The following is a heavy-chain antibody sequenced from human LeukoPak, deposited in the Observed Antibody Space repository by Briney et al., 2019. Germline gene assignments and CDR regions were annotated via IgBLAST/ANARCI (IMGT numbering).Heavy chain of an antibody. CDR3: ATGMTTVTTFYFDY. D-gene: IGHD4-17*01. J-gene: IGHJ4*02. CDR1: GFTFSSYW. Sequence: PGGSLRLSCAASGFTFSSYWMHWVRQAPGKGLVWVSRINSDGSSTSYADSVKGRFTISRDNAKNMLYLQMNSQRAEDTAVYYCATGMTTVTTFYFDYWGQGTLVTVSS. V-gene: IGHV3-74*01. CDR2: INSDGSST.